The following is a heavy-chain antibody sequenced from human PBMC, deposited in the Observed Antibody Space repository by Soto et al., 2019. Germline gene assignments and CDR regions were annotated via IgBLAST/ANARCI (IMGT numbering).Heavy chain of an antibody. CDR2: IYYGGST. CDR3: ARGRIQLWYPFDS. D-gene: IGHD5-18*01. V-gene: IGHV4-59*11. Sequence: PSETLSLTCPVSGGSISSHYWRWILQPPGKGLEWIGYIYYGGSTNYNPSLKSRVTISVDTSKNQFSLKLSSVTAADTAVYYCARGRIQLWYPFDSWGQGTLVTVS. CDR1: GGSISSHY. J-gene: IGHJ4*02.